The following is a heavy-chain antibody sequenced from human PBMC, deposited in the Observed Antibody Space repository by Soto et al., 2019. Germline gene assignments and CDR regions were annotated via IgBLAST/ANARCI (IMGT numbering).Heavy chain of an antibody. J-gene: IGHJ5*02. Sequence: SETLSLTCTVSGGSITSSYWSWIRRPPGKGLEWIAYIYDTGISSYTPSTSYNPSLKSRVTMSVDTSKSQFSLKLTSVTAADTAVYYWDCGDGPGGCDPSSKGTRVTVSS. V-gene: IGHV4-59*12. CDR1: GGSITSSY. CDR3: DCGDGPGGCDP. CDR2: IYDTGISSYTPST. D-gene: IGHD3-10*01.